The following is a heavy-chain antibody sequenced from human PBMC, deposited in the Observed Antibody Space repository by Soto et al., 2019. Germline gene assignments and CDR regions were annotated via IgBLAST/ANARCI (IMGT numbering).Heavy chain of an antibody. V-gene: IGHV3-7*01. CDR1: GFTFSSYW. CDR3: ARARVYSNYDYYYYYMDV. D-gene: IGHD4-4*01. CDR2: IKQDGSEK. J-gene: IGHJ6*03. Sequence: GGSLRLSCAASGFTFSSYWMSWVRQAPGKGLEWVANIKQDGSEKYYVDSVKGRFTISRDNAKNSLYLQMNSLRAEDTAVYYCARARVYSNYDYYYYYMDVWGKGTTVTVSS.